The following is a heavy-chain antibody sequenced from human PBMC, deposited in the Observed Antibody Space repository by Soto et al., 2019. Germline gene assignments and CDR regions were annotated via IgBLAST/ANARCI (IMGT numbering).Heavy chain of an antibody. V-gene: IGHV3-30*18. Sequence: QVQLVESGGGVVQPGRSLRLSCAASGFTFSTYGMHWVRQAPGKGLEWVAVISFDESNKYYVDSVKGRFTISRDNSKNTLYLQMNSLRAEDTAVYYCAKGGGLGVDYYYYYMDVWGKGTTVTVSS. CDR3: AKGGGLGVDYYYYYMDV. CDR2: ISFDESNK. J-gene: IGHJ6*03. D-gene: IGHD3-16*01. CDR1: GFTFSTYG.